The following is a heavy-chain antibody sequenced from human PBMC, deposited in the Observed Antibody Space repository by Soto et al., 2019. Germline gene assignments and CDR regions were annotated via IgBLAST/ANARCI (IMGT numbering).Heavy chain of an antibody. CDR2: ISSSSSYI. V-gene: IGHV3-21*01. CDR1: GFTSSSYS. CDR3: AGNQLGYDAFEF. Sequence: GGSLRLSCAASGFTSSSYSMNWVRQAPGKGLEWVSSISSSSSYIYYADSVKGRFTISRDNAKNSLYLQMNGLRAEDTDLYYCAGNQLGYDAFEFWGQGTMVTVSS. J-gene: IGHJ3*01. D-gene: IGHD6-6*01.